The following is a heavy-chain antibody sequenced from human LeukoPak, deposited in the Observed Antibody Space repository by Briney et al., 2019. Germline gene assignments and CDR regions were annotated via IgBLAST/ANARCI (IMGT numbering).Heavy chain of an antibody. CDR3: ARVTKYYDIWTGYAFDI. CDR2: ISAYNGNT. Sequence: GASVKVSCKASGYTFTIYGISWVRQAPGQGLEWMGWISAYNGNTNYAQKLQGRVTITRNTSISTAYMELSSLRSEDTAVYYCARVTKYYDIWTGYAFDIWGQGTMVTVSS. CDR1: GYTFTIYG. V-gene: IGHV1-18*01. J-gene: IGHJ3*02. D-gene: IGHD3-9*01.